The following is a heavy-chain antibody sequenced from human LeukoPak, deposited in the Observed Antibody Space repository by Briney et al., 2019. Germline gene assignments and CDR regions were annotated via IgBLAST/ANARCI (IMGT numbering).Heavy chain of an antibody. D-gene: IGHD6-19*01. J-gene: IGHJ6*02. CDR2: IYYSGST. CDR1: GGSVSSGSYY. Sequence: SETLSLTCTVSGGSVSSGSYYWSWIRQPPGKGLGWIGYIYYSGSTNYNPSLKSRVTISVDTSKNQFSLKLSSVTAADTAVYYCARGYASSSGWDYYGMDVWGQGTTVTVSS. V-gene: IGHV4-61*01. CDR3: ARGYASSSGWDYYGMDV.